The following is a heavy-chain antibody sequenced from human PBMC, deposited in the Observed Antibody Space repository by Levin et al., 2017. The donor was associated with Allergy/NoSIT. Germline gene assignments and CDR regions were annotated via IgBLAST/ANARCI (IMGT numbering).Heavy chain of an antibody. J-gene: IGHJ4*02. CDR3: ARGSFTDPDSTADY. V-gene: IGHV4-59*01. CDR1: GGSISSYY. D-gene: IGHD6-13*01. Sequence: SETLSLTCTVSGGSISSYYWSWIRQPPGKGLEWIGYIYYSGSTNYNPSLKSRVTISVDTSKNQFSLKLSSVTAADTAVYYCARGSFTDPDSTADYWGQGTLVTVSS. CDR2: IYYSGST.